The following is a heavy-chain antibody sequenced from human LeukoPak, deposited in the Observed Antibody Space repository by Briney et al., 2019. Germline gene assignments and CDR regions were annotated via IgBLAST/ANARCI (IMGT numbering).Heavy chain of an antibody. V-gene: IGHV4-38-2*02. D-gene: IGHD3-10*01. CDR2: IYHSGST. J-gene: IGHJ4*02. CDR3: ARIEGSGSYYNGGLFDY. CDR1: GYSISSGYY. Sequence: PSETLSLTCTVSGYSISSGYYWGWIRQPPGKGLEWIGSIYHSGSTYYNPSLKSRVTISVDTSKNQFSLKLSSVTAADTAVYYCARIEGSGSYYNGGLFDYWGQGTLVTDSS.